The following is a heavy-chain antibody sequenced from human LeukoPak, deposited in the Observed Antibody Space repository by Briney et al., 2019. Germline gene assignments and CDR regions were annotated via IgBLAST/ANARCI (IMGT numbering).Heavy chain of an antibody. CDR1: GASVNSYY. CDR3: TKGYYEPFDS. J-gene: IGHJ4*02. CDR2: ISDSGRT. V-gene: IGHV4-59*02. D-gene: IGHD3-22*01. Sequence: SETLSLTCTVSGASVNSYYWDCIRQPPGKGLEWIGCISDSGRTYYNPSLKSRVTISLGTSNNQFSLRLTSVTAADSAMYYCTKGYYEPFDSWGQGTLVTVSS.